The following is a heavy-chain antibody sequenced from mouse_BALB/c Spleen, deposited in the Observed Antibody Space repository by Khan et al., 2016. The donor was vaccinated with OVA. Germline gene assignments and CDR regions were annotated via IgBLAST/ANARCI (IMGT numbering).Heavy chain of an antibody. D-gene: IGHD2-3*01. CDR2: ISYSGST. V-gene: IGHV3-2*02. CDR1: GYSITSDYA. Sequence: EVQLQESGPGLVKPSQSLSLTCTVTGYSITSDYAWNWIRQFPGNTLEWMGYISYSGSTNYNPSLKSRISITRDTSKNQFILQLNSVTTEDTATYYCARDGSRYNYAMDYWGQGTSVTVSS. CDR3: ARDGSRYNYAMDY. J-gene: IGHJ4*01.